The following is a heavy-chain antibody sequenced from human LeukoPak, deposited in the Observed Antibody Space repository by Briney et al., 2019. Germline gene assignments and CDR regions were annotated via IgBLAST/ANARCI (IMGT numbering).Heavy chain of an antibody. V-gene: IGHV3-23*01. D-gene: IGHD2-2*01. CDR3: AKVGCSSTSCFRGIDY. CDR1: GFTFSDYY. Sequence: GGSLRLSCAASGFTFSDYYMSWIRQAPGKGLEWVSAISGSGGSTYYADSVKGRFTISRDNSKNTLYLQMNSLRAEDTAVYYCAKVGCSSTSCFRGIDYWGQGTLVTISS. CDR2: ISGSGGST. J-gene: IGHJ4*02.